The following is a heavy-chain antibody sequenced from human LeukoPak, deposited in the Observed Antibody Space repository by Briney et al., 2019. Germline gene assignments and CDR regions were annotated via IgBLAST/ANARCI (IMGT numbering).Heavy chain of an antibody. CDR1: GFTFSNYG. Sequence: GRSLRLSCAASGFTFSNYGMHWVRQAPGKGLEWVAMISYDGSNTYYADSVKGRFTISRDNSKNTLYLQMNSLRAEDTAVYYCAKENQNQGARTDYWGQGTLVTVSS. D-gene: IGHD1-14*01. CDR3: AKENQNQGARTDY. CDR2: ISYDGSNT. V-gene: IGHV3-30*18. J-gene: IGHJ4*02.